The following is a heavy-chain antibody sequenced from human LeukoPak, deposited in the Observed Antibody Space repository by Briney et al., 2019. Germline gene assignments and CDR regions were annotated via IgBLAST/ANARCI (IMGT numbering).Heavy chain of an antibody. CDR1: GLTLSIYG. J-gene: IGHJ4*02. CDR3: ARADQWGPFDY. CDR2: IRYDGSNK. Sequence: GGSLTLSCAASGLTLSIYGMHWVRHAPGKGLEWVAFIRYDGSNKYYADCVEGRFTNSRDKSKNTLYLQMNSLRAEDTAVYYCARADQWGPFDYWGQGTLVTVSS. V-gene: IGHV3-30*02. D-gene: IGHD2-8*01.